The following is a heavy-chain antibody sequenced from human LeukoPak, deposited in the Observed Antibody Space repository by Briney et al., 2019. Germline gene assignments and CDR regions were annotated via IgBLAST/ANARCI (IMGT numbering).Heavy chain of an antibody. Sequence: SVNVSCKASGGTFSSYAISWVRQAPGQGLEWMGGIIPIFGTANYAQKFQGRVTITADESTSTAYMELSSLRSEDTAVYYCARVGFDDSSGSQGALDYWGQGTLVTVSS. CDR1: GGTFSSYA. CDR3: ARVGFDDSSGSQGALDY. CDR2: IIPIFGTA. D-gene: IGHD3-22*01. J-gene: IGHJ4*02. V-gene: IGHV1-69*13.